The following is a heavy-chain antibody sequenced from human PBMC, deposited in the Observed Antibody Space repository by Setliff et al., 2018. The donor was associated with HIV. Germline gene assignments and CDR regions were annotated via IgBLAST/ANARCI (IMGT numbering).Heavy chain of an antibody. V-gene: IGHV4-59*01. CDR1: GDSLIGFY. J-gene: IGHJ5*02. D-gene: IGHD3-10*01. CDR3: ARGLTSRRGNWFDP. CDR2: ISSSGST. Sequence: PSETLSLTCTVSGDSLIGFYWGWIRQPPGEGPEWIGHISSSGSTNYSPSLRSRVIMSVDTSQNLFSLILTSVTAADTAVYYCARGLTSRRGNWFDPWGQGTRVTVSS.